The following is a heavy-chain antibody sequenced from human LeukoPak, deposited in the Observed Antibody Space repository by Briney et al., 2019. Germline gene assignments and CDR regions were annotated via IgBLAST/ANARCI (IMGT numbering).Heavy chain of an antibody. CDR3: ARGGIVVVPAAIGAFDI. J-gene: IGHJ3*02. Sequence: GGSLRLSCAASGFTFSSYGMHWVRQAPGKGLEWVAVIWYDGSNKYYADSMKGRFTISRDNSKNTLYLQMNSLRAEDTAVYYCARGGIVVVPAAIGAFDIWGQGTMVTVSS. CDR1: GFTFSSYG. V-gene: IGHV3-33*01. D-gene: IGHD2-2*01. CDR2: IWYDGSNK.